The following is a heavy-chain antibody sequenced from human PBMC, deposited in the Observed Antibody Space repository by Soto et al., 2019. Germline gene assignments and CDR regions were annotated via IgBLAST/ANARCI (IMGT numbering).Heavy chain of an antibody. Sequence: EVQLLDSGGVLVQPGGSLRLSCAASGFTFSSYALSWVRQAPGKGLEWVSGISRDGATTYYTDSVKGRFTISRDSSTNTLYLQMNSLRAEDSAVYYCARDLTSSGRSTYLGYWGQGTLVTVSS. D-gene: IGHD6-19*01. CDR1: GFTFSSYA. J-gene: IGHJ4*02. CDR2: ISRDGATT. V-gene: IGHV3-23*01. CDR3: ARDLTSSGRSTYLGY.